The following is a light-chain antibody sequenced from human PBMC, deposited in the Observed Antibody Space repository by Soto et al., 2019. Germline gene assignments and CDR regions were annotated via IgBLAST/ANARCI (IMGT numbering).Light chain of an antibody. CDR2: DAS. V-gene: IGKV3-20*01. Sequence: EIVLTQSPGTLSLSPGERVTLSCRASQSVNSSYLAWYQHKPGQAPRLLVYDASTRATAIPARFSGSGSETEFTLTINTLQPEDLAVYYCQQYSQWPSYTFGQGTKVDIK. CDR3: QQYSQWPSYT. J-gene: IGKJ2*01. CDR1: QSVNSSY.